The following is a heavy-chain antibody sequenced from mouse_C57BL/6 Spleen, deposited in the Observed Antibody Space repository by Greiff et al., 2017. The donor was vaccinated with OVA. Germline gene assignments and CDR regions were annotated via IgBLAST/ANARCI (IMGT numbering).Heavy chain of an antibody. CDR3: ARSPYCGSSYWYFDV. Sequence: EVQLVESGPGLAKPSQTLSLTCSVTGYSITSDYWNWIRKFPGNKLEYMGYISYSGSTNYNPSLKSRISITRDTSKNQYYLQLNSVTTEDTATYYCARSPYCGSSYWYFDVWGTGTTVTVSS. CDR1: GYSITSDY. V-gene: IGHV3-8*01. D-gene: IGHD1-1*01. CDR2: ISYSGST. J-gene: IGHJ1*03.